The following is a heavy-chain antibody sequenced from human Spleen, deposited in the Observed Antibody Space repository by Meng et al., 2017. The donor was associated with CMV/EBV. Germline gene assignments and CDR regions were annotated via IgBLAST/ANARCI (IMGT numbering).Heavy chain of an antibody. CDR2: INPNSGGT. J-gene: IGHJ3*02. D-gene: IGHD3-10*01. CDR3: ARDRGDI. V-gene: IGHV1-2*02. CDR1: GYSFTNYD. Sequence: ASVKVSCKASGYSFTNYDVSWVRQATGQGLEWMGWINPNSGGTNYAQKFQGRVTMTRDTSISTAYMELSRLRSDDTAVYYCARDRGDIWGQGTMVTVSS.